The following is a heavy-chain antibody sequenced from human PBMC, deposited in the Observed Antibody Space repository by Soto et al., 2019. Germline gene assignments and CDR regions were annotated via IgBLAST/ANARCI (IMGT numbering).Heavy chain of an antibody. J-gene: IGHJ5*02. CDR3: VKDGAYSSSFWRLNWFDP. CDR2: ISSNGGST. Sequence: GGSLRLSCSASGFTFSSYAMHWVRQAPGKGLEYVSAISSNGGSTYYADSVKGRFTISRDNSKNTLYLQMSSLRAEDTAVYYCVKDGAYSSSFWRLNWFDPWGQGTLVTVSS. CDR1: GFTFSSYA. V-gene: IGHV3-64D*06. D-gene: IGHD6-6*01.